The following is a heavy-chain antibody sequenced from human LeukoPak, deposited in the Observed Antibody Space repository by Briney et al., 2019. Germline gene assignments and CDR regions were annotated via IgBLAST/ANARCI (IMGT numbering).Heavy chain of an antibody. J-gene: IGHJ4*02. CDR3: AKDRWFGELLYPFDY. D-gene: IGHD3-10*01. V-gene: IGHV3-23*01. CDR2: ISGSGGST. Sequence: PGGSLRLSCAASGFTFSSYAMSWVRQAPGKGLEWVSAISGSGGSTYYADSVKGRFTISRDNSKNTLYLQMNSLRAEDTAVYYCAKDRWFGELLYPFDYWGQGTLVTVSS. CDR1: GFTFSSYA.